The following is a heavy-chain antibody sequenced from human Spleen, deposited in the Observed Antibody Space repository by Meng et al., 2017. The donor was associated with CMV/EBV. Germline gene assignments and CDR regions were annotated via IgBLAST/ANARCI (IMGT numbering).Heavy chain of an antibody. CDR1: GFTFSSYE. CDR3: ARDEPSYCSSTRCYYYHYGMDV. V-gene: IGHV3-48*03. CDR2: ISASGETI. D-gene: IGHD2-2*01. Sequence: LSLTCAASGFTFSSYEMNWVRQAPGKGLEWVSFISASGETIYDTDSVKGRFTISRDNAKNSLYLQMNSLRAEDTAVYYCARDEPSYCSSTRCYYYHYGMDVWGQGTTVTVSS. J-gene: IGHJ6*02.